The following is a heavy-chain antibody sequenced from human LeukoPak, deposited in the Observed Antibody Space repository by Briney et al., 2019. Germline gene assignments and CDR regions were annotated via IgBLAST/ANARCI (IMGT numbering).Heavy chain of an antibody. CDR1: GGSISSYY. V-gene: IGHV4-59*08. CDR3: ARHVPGAGNPHYYGMDV. J-gene: IGHJ6*02. Sequence: SETLSLTCTVSGGSISSYYWSWIRQPPGKGLEWIGYIYYSGSTNYNPSLKSRVTISVDTSKNQFSLKLSSVTAADTAVYYCARHVPGAGNPHYYGMDVWGQGTTVTVSS. D-gene: IGHD6-19*01. CDR2: IYYSGST.